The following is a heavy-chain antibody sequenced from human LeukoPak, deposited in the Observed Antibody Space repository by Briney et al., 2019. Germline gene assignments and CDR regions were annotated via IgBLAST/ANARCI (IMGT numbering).Heavy chain of an antibody. CDR3: ARDRGGRGFTYGQPLDY. D-gene: IGHD5-18*01. CDR2: IRYDGSNK. CDR1: GFTFSSYG. Sequence: GGSLRLSCAASGFTFSSYGMHWVRQAPGKGLEWVAFIRYDGSNKYYADSVKGRFTISRDNAKNSLYLQMNSLRAEDTAVYYCARDRGGRGFTYGQPLDYWGQGTLVTVSS. J-gene: IGHJ4*02. V-gene: IGHV3-30*02.